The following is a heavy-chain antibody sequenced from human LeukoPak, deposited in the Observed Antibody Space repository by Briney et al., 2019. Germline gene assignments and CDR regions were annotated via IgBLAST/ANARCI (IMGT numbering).Heavy chain of an antibody. Sequence: SETLSLTCTVSGGSISIYYWSWLRQPAGKGLEWIGRIYTSGSTNYTPSLKSRVTMSVDTSKNQFSLELSSVTAADTAVYYCARWSTVTRSFDYWGQGTLVSVSS. CDR2: IYTSGST. V-gene: IGHV4-4*07. CDR1: GGSISIYY. CDR3: ARWSTVTRSFDY. J-gene: IGHJ4*02. D-gene: IGHD4-17*01.